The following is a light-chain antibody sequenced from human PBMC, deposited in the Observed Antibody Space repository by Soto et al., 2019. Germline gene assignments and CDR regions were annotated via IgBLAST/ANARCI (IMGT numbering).Light chain of an antibody. V-gene: IGKV1-27*01. J-gene: IGKJ4*01. CDR2: AAS. Sequence: DIQMTQSPSSLSASIGDRVTITCRASQGINTYLAWYQQKPGKPPTVLIYAASPLESGVPSRFSGSGSDTDFTLTISGLQPEDAAIYYCQQRTNWLTFGGGTKVEIK. CDR3: QQRTNWLT. CDR1: QGINTY.